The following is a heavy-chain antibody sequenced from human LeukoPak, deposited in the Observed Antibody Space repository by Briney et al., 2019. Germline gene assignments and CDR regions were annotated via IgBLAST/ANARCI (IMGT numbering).Heavy chain of an antibody. J-gene: IGHJ3*02. CDR3: ASYSSSSSDAFDI. Sequence: GESLKISCKGSGYSFTSYWISWVRQMPGKGLEWMGIIYPGDSDTRYSPSFQGQVTISADKSISTAYLQWSSLKASDTAMYYCASYSSSSSDAFDIWGQGTMVTVSS. CDR1: GYSFTSYW. V-gene: IGHV5-51*01. CDR2: IYPGDSDT. D-gene: IGHD6-6*01.